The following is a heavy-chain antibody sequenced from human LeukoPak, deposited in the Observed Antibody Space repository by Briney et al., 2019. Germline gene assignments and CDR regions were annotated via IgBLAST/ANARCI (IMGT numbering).Heavy chain of an antibody. CDR3: ARVARRYFDWLTPPYYFDY. D-gene: IGHD3-9*01. J-gene: IGHJ4*02. CDR1: GGSISSGGYY. Sequence: SETLSLTCTVSGGSISSGGYYWSWIRQHPGKGLEWIGYIYYSGSTYYNPSLKSRVTISVDTSKNQFSLKLSSVTAADTAVYYCARVARRYFDWLTPPYYFDYWGQGTLVTVSS. V-gene: IGHV4-31*03. CDR2: IYYSGST.